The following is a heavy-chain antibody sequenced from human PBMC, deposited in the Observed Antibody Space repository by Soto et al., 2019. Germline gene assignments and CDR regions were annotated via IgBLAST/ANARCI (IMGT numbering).Heavy chain of an antibody. D-gene: IGHD6-13*01. CDR2: ISGSGGST. V-gene: IGHV3-23*01. CDR1: GFTFSSYA. J-gene: IGHJ4*02. Sequence: GGSLRLSCAASGFTFSSYAVSWVRQAPGKGLEWVSAISGSGGSTYYADSVKGRFTISRDNSKNTLYLQMNSLRAEDTAVYYCARDRKQLPHYFDYWGRGTLVTVSS. CDR3: ARDRKQLPHYFDY.